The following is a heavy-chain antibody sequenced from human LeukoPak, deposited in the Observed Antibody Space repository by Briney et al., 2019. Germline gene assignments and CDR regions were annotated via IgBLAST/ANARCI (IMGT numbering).Heavy chain of an antibody. CDR1: GYTFTSYG. CDR2: ISAYNGNT. Sequence: GASVKVSCKASGYTFTSYGISWVRQAPGQGLEWMGWISAYNGNTNYAQKLQGRVTMTTDTSTSTAYTELRSLRSDDTAVYYCARVRGYYDSSGPRDYWGQGTLVTVSS. J-gene: IGHJ4*02. V-gene: IGHV1-18*01. CDR3: ARVRGYYDSSGPRDY. D-gene: IGHD3-22*01.